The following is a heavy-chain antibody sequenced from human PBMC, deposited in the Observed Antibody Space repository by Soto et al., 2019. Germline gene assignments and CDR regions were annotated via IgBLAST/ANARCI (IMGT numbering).Heavy chain of an antibody. V-gene: IGHV3-49*03. J-gene: IGHJ6*03. CDR2: IRSKAYGGTT. Sequence: VESGGGLVQPGRSLRLSCTASGFTFGDYAMSWFRQAPGKGLEWVGFIRSKAYGGTTEYAASVKGRFTISRDDSKSIAYLQMNSLKTEDTAVYYCTRDNRYYYYYYMDVWGKGTTVTVSS. CDR1: GFTFGDYA. CDR3: TRDNRYYYYYYMDV.